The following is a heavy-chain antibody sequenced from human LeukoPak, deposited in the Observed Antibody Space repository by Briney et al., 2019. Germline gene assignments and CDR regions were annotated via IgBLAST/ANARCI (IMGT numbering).Heavy chain of an antibody. J-gene: IGHJ4*03. CDR1: GGSFSSYY. V-gene: IGHV4-34*01. CDR2: INHRGDA. D-gene: IGHD1-1*01. Sequence: SEGLSLTCAVYGGSFSSYYWSWIRQSPGKGLEWIAEINHRGDANYNASVKSRVTISVDTSKNQFSLKLTSLTAADTAVYFCARGPTISETGYFDSWGQGTLVTVSS. CDR3: ARGPTISETGYFDS.